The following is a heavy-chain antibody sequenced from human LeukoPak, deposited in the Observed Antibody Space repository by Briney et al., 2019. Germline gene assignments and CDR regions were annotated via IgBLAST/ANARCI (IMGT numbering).Heavy chain of an antibody. D-gene: IGHD6-19*01. CDR2: IYSGGST. CDR3: ARAVEYYYYGMDV. J-gene: IGHJ6*04. Sequence: GVPLTLPCTASGFTASSNHKSWVRHAPGEGLEWVSVIYSGGSTYLADSVKGRSTISRDNSKNTLYLQMNSLRAEDTAVYYCARAVEYYYYGMDVWGKGTTVTVSS. CDR1: GFTASSNH. V-gene: IGHV3-53*01.